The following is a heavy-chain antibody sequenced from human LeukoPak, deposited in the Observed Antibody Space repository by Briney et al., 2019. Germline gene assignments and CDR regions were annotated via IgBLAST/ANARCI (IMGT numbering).Heavy chain of an antibody. D-gene: IGHD6-13*01. V-gene: IGHV3-74*03. J-gene: IGHJ4*02. CDR1: GFTFSNYW. Sequence: GGSLRLSCAASGFTFSNYWMHWVRQAPGKGLVWVSPITSDGSNTTYADSVKGRFTISRDNAKNTLYLQMNSLRAEDTAVYYCARRGSSGQQGDYWGQGTLVTVSS. CDR2: ITSDGSNT. CDR3: ARRGSSGQQGDY.